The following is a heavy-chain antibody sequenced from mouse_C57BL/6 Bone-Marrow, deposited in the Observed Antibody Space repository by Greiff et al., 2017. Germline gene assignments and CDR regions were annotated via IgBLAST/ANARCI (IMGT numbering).Heavy chain of an antibody. J-gene: IGHJ4*01. D-gene: IGHD2-3*01. Sequence: QVQLQQPGAELVKPGASVKLSCKASGYTFTSYWMQWVKQRPGQGLEWIGEIDPSDSYTNYNQKFKGKATLTVDTSSSTAYMPLSSLTSEDSAVYYCARSDGYYAGDYAMDYWGQGTSVTVSS. V-gene: IGHV1-50*01. CDR3: ARSDGYYAGDYAMDY. CDR1: GYTFTSYW. CDR2: IDPSDSYT.